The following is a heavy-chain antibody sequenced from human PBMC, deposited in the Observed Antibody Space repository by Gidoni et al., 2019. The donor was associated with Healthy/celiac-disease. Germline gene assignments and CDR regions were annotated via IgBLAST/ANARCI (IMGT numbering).Heavy chain of an antibody. CDR2: IRWNSGSI. Sequence: EVQLVESGGGLVQPGRSLRLYCAASGFTFADYVMHWVRQAPGKGLEWVSGIRWNSGSIGYADSVKGRFTISRDNAKNSLYLQMNSLRAEDMAFYYCAKDAAVAGRGAFDIWGQGTMVTVSS. CDR3: AKDAAVAGRGAFDI. CDR1: GFTFADYV. V-gene: IGHV3-9*03. D-gene: IGHD6-19*01. J-gene: IGHJ3*02.